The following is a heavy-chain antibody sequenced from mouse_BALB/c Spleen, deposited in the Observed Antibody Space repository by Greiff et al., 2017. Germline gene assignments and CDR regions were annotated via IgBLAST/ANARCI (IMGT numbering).Heavy chain of an antibody. CDR3: ARDALYDYDYWYFDV. CDR2: SRNKANDYTT. V-gene: IGHV7-1*02. J-gene: IGHJ1*01. D-gene: IGHD2-4*01. Sequence: EVKLMESGGGLVQPGGSLRLSCATSGFTFSDFYMEWVRQPPGKRLEWIAASRNKANDYTTEYSASVKGRFIVSRDTSQSILYLQMNALRAEDTAIYYCARDALYDYDYWYFDVWGAGTTVTVSS. CDR1: GFTFSDFY.